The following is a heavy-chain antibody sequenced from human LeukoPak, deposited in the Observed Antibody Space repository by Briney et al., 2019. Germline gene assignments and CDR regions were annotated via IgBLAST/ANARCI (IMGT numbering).Heavy chain of an antibody. CDR3: ARVSSLDYFWSGYPSYNWFDP. V-gene: IGHV4-59*01. D-gene: IGHD3-3*01. CDR2: IYYSGST. Sequence: SETLSLTCAVYGGSFSGYYWSWIRQPPGKGLEWIGYIYYSGSTNYNPSLKSRVTMSVDTSKNQFSLKLSSVTAADTAVYYCARVSSLDYFWSGYPSYNWFDPWGQGTLVTVSS. J-gene: IGHJ5*02. CDR1: GGSFSGYY.